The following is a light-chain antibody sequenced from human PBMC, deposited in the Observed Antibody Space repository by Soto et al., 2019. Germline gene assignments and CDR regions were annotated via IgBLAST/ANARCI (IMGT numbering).Light chain of an antibody. CDR1: TSNIGNST. CDR2: ANN. V-gene: IGLV1-44*01. J-gene: IGLJ1*01. Sequence: QSVLTQPPSASGTPGQRVTISFSRSTSNIGNSTVNWYQQLPGTAPKLLIYANNQRPSGVPDRFSGSKSGTSASLAISGLQSEDEADYHCAAWDDILSGYVFGAGTKVTVL. CDR3: AAWDDILSGYV.